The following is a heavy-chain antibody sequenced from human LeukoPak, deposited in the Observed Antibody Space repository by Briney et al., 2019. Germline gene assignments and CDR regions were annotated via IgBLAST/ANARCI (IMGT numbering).Heavy chain of an antibody. J-gene: IGHJ4*02. D-gene: IGHD2-8*01. V-gene: IGHV4-59*01. CDR1: GGSISSYY. Sequence: SETLSLTCTVSGGSISSYYWSWIRQPPGKGPEWIGYIYYSGSTNYNPSLKSRVTISVDTSKNQFSLKLSSVTAADTAVYYCARADLGYCTNGVCHDPFDYWGQGTLVTVSS. CDR2: IYYSGST. CDR3: ARADLGYCTNGVCHDPFDY.